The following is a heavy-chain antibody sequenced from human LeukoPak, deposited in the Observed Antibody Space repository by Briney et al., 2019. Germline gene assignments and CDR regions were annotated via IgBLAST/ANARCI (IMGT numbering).Heavy chain of an antibody. CDR3: GIEWGTGSSDY. V-gene: IGHV4-59*01. J-gene: IGHJ4*02. CDR2: IYYTGTT. CDR1: VGSINRYY. D-gene: IGHD1-1*01. Sequence: SETLSLTCTVSVGSINRYYWSWIRQSPGKGLEWIAWIYYTGTTNYNPSLKSRVIISVDTSKNQFSLRLTSVTAADTAVYFCGIEWGTGSSDYWGQGILVTVSS.